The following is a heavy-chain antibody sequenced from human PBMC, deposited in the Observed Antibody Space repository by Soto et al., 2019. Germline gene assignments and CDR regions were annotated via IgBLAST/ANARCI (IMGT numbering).Heavy chain of an antibody. CDR3: ARGTTVETGSY. CDR2: ISAYNGNT. J-gene: IGHJ4*02. CDR1: GYTFTSYG. V-gene: IGHV1-18*01. D-gene: IGHD4-17*01. Sequence: QVQLVQSGAEVKKPGASVKISCKASGYTFTSYGISWLRQAPGQGLEWMGWISAYNGNTNYAQKFQGRVTMTTDTSTSTADMELRSLRSEDTAVYYCARGTTVETGSYWGQGTLVTVSS.